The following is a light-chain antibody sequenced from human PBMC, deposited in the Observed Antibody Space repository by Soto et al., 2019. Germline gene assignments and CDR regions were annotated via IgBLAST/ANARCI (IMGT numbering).Light chain of an antibody. CDR2: EVS. Sequence: QSALTQPASMSGSPGQSITISCTGTSSDVGAYNYVSWYQHHPSKAPKLIIYEVSNRPSGLSNRFSGSKSGNTASLTISGLQAEDEADYYCSSYTSSSTFVFGTGTKLTVL. CDR1: SSDVGAYNY. J-gene: IGLJ1*01. V-gene: IGLV2-14*01. CDR3: SSYTSSSTFV.